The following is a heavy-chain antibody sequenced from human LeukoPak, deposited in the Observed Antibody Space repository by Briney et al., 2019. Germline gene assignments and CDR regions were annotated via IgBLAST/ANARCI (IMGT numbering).Heavy chain of an antibody. J-gene: IGHJ4*02. CDR3: ASLTY. CDR1: GFTFSSCS. CDR2: ISSSSAI. V-gene: IGHV3-48*02. Sequence: GVYLRLSCAASGFTFSSCSMNWVRQAPGKGLEWVSYISSSSAIYYADSVKGRFTISRDNAKNSLYLQMNSLRDEDTAVYYCASLTYWGQGTLVTVSS.